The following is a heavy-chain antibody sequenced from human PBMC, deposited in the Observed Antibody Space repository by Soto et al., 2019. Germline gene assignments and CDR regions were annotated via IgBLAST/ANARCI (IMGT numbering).Heavy chain of an antibody. CDR3: AREGCSGGSCYSHYYYGMDV. D-gene: IGHD2-15*01. CDR1: GYSFTSYW. J-gene: IGHJ6*02. V-gene: IGHV5-51*01. Sequence: GESLKISCKGSGYSFTSYWIGWVRQMPGKSLEWMGIIYPGDSDTRYSPSFQGQVTISADKSISTAYLQWSSLKASDTAMYYCAREGCSGGSCYSHYYYGMDVWGQGTTVTVSS. CDR2: IYPGDSDT.